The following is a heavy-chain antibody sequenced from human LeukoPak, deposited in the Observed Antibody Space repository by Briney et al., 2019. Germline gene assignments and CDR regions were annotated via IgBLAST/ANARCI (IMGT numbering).Heavy chain of an antibody. CDR3: ARRRIVATIDY. V-gene: IGHV4-39*01. CDR2: IYYSGST. Sequence: SETLSLTCTVSGGCISSSNYYWGWIRQPPGKGLEWIGSIYYSGSTYYNPSLKSRVTISVDTSKNQFSLKLSSVTAADTAVYYCARRRIVATIDYWGQGTLVTVSS. J-gene: IGHJ4*02. D-gene: IGHD5-12*01. CDR1: GGCISSSNYY.